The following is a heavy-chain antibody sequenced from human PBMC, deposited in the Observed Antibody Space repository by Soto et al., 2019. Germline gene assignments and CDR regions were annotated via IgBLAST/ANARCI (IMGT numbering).Heavy chain of an antibody. CDR2: INHSGSA. CDR1: GGSFSGYY. CDR3: ARANWCHHYCAP. D-gene: IGHD2-8*02. J-gene: IGHJ5*02. Sequence: ETLSLTCAVYGGSFSGYYWSWLRQPPGKGLEWIGEINHSGSANYNPSLKSRVTISVDTSKNEFSLKGTSVTAADTAVYYCARANWCHHYCAPWGQGTRVTVSS. V-gene: IGHV4-34*01.